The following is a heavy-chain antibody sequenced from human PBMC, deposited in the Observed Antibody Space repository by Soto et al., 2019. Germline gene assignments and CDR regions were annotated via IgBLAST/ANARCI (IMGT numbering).Heavy chain of an antibody. Sequence: LSLTCAVYGGSFSGYYWSWIRQPPGKGLEWIGEINHSGSTNYNPSLKSRVTISVDTSKNQFSLKLSSVTAADTAVYYCATRVAAGTGNWFDPWGQGTLVTVSS. D-gene: IGHD6-13*01. CDR3: ATRVAAGTGNWFDP. CDR2: INHSGST. CDR1: GGSFSGYY. J-gene: IGHJ5*02. V-gene: IGHV4-34*01.